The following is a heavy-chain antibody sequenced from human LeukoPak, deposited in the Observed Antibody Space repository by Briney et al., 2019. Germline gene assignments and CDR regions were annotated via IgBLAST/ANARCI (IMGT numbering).Heavy chain of an antibody. V-gene: IGHV5-51*01. J-gene: IGHJ3*02. D-gene: IGHD3-16*01. Sequence: GESLKISCKGSGYSFTSHWIGRVRQMPGEGLEWVGINYPGDSDHRYSPSFQGPVTISAHKSNTIAYQPWSNQKASGTARYYRPGPYVQSLSDAFDIWGNGTMATVCS. CDR1: GYSFTSHW. CDR3: PGPYVQSLSDAFDI. CDR2: NYPGDSDH.